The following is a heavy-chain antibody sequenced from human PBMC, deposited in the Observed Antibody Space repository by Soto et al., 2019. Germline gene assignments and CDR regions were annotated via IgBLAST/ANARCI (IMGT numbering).Heavy chain of an antibody. CDR3: ARDLCGNNCYSRYYYYAMDV. V-gene: IGHV3-11*06. CDR2: ISTSGSYT. Sequence: GGSLRPSLPTSRYTFSAYRMPHVRKAPGKGLEGISYISTSGSYTNYADSVKGRFTISRDNAKNSLYLQMNSLRAEDTAVYYCARDLCGNNCYSRYYYYAMDVWGQGTTVTVSS. CDR1: RYTFSAYR. J-gene: IGHJ6*02. D-gene: IGHD2-21*02.